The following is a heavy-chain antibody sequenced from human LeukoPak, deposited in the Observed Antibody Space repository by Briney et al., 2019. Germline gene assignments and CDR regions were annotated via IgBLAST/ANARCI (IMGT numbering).Heavy chain of an antibody. Sequence: PGGSLRLSCAASGFSFSSYGMHWVRQAPGKGLEWMAFIRYGGSNKYYADSVKGRFTISRDNSKNTLYLQMNSLRAEDTAVYYCARGGTPYDFWSGHFFDYWGQGTLVTVSS. CDR3: ARGGTPYDFWSGHFFDY. J-gene: IGHJ4*02. V-gene: IGHV3-30*02. D-gene: IGHD3-3*01. CDR1: GFSFSSYG. CDR2: IRYGGSNK.